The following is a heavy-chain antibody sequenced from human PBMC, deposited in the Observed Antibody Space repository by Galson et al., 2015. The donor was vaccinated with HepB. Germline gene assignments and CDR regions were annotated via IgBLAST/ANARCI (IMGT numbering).Heavy chain of an antibody. CDR2: IWYDGSNA. CDR1: GFKFSNYG. Sequence: SLRLSCAASGFKFSNYGMNWVRQAPGKGLEWVALIWYDGSNADHADSVKGRFTISRDNSKSTLYLQINSLSAEDTATYYCATFRGSGNYFDYWGQGTLVTVSS. J-gene: IGHJ4*02. CDR3: ATFRGSGNYFDY. V-gene: IGHV3-33*01. D-gene: IGHD1-26*01.